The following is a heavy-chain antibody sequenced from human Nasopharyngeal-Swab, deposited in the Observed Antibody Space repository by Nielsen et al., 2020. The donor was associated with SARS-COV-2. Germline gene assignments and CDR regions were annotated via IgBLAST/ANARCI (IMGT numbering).Heavy chain of an antibody. CDR1: GGSISSSSYY. CDR3: ARQWYCSGGSCYPPGAFDI. CDR2: IYYSGST. J-gene: IGHJ3*02. D-gene: IGHD2-15*01. Sequence: SETLSLTCTVSGGSISSSSYYWGWIRQPPGKWLEWIGSIYYSGSTYYNPPLKSRVTVSVDTSKNQFSLKLNSVTAADTAMYYCARQWYCSGGSCYPPGAFDIWGQGTMVTVSS. V-gene: IGHV4-39*01.